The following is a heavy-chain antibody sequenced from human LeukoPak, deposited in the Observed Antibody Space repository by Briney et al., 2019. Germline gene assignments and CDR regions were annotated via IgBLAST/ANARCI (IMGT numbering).Heavy chain of an antibody. J-gene: IGHJ4*02. CDR2: MSNSGGST. CDR3: AKDQGDSIDY. V-gene: IGHV3-23*01. Sequence: PGGSLRLSCAASGFTFSSYAMNWVRQAPGKRLEWVSAMSNSGGSTYYADSVKGRFTISRDNSKNTLYLQMNSLRAEDTAVYYCAKDQGDSIDYWGQGTLVTVSS. CDR1: GFTFSSYA. D-gene: IGHD2-21*02.